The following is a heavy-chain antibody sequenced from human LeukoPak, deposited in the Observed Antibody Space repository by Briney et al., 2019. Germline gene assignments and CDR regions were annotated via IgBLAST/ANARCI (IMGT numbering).Heavy chain of an antibody. Sequence: PGGSLRLSCEASGFTFSSYAMSWVRQAPGKGLEWVSAISGSGGTTNYADSVKGRLTISRDNSKNTLYLQMNSLRAEDTAVYYCAKRTPYSSGSYYFDYWGQGTLVT. CDR3: AKRTPYSSGSYYFDY. CDR1: GFTFSSYA. CDR2: ISGSGGTT. D-gene: IGHD3-22*01. J-gene: IGHJ4*02. V-gene: IGHV3-23*01.